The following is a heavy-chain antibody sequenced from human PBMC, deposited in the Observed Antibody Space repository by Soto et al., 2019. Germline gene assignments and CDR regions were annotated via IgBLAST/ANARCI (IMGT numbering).Heavy chain of an antibody. V-gene: IGHV1-69*04. CDR1: GSTFSSYT. Sequence: GASVKVSCKASGSTFSSYTISWVRQAPGQGLEWMGRIIPILGIANYAQKFQGRVTITADKSTSTAYMELSSLRSEDTAVYYCAREVATIPLYFDYWGQGTLVTVSS. CDR3: AREVATIPLYFDY. CDR2: IIPILGIA. D-gene: IGHD5-12*01. J-gene: IGHJ4*02.